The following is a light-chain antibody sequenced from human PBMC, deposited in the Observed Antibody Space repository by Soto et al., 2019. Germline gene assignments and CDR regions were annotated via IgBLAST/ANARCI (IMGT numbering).Light chain of an antibody. J-gene: IGKJ4*01. V-gene: IGKV3-11*01. CDR3: QQRSNWTLT. CDR1: QSVISSY. CDR2: DAS. Sequence: EIVLTQSPATLSLSPGERVTLSCRASQSVISSYLTWYQQKPGQAPRLLIYDASNTATGIPARFSGSGSGTDFTLTISSLEPEDFAVYYCQQRSNWTLTFGGGTKVDIK.